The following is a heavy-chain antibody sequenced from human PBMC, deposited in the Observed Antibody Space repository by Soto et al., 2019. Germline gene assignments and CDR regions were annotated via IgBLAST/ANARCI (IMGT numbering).Heavy chain of an antibody. J-gene: IGHJ4*02. CDR1: GFTFSSYW. CDR3: ARAGPHSSSWYWGAY. CDR2: IKQDGSET. D-gene: IGHD6-13*01. V-gene: IGHV3-7*01. Sequence: EVQLVESGGGLVQPGGSLRLSCAASGFTFSSYWMSWVRLAPGKGLGWVANIKQDGSETYYVDSVKGRCTSSRDSARNALYLQMNSLRAEDTAGYYCARAGPHSSSWYWGAYWGQGTLVTVSS.